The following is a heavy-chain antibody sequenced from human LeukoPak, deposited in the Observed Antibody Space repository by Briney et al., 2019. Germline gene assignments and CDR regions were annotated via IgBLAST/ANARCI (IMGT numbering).Heavy chain of an antibody. V-gene: IGHV1-18*01. CDR2: ISAYNGNT. D-gene: IGHD3-10*01. CDR3: ARVYYGSGSDWFDP. Sequence: ASVKVSCKASGSTFTSYGISWVRQAPGQGLEWMGWISAYNGNTNYEQKLQGRVTMTTDTSTSTAYMELRSLSSDDTAVYYCARVYYGSGSDWFDPWGQGTLVTVSS. J-gene: IGHJ5*02. CDR1: GSTFTSYG.